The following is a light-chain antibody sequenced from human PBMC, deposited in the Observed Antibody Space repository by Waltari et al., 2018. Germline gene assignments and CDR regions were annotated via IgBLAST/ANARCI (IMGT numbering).Light chain of an antibody. CDR1: QSVLYSSNNKNY. CDR3: QQYYTPPLT. Sequence: DIVMTQSPDSLAVSLGERATINCKSSQSVLYSSNNKNYLAWYQQKPGQPPKLLIYWASTRESGVPDRFSGSGSGTDFTLTISSLQAEDVAVYYCQQYYTPPLTFGQGT. J-gene: IGKJ5*01. V-gene: IGKV4-1*01. CDR2: WAS.